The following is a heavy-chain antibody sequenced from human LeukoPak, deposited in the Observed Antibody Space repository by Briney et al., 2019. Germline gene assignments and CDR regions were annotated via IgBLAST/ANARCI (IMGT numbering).Heavy chain of an antibody. CDR2: INHSGST. Sequence: SETLSLTCAVYGGSFSGYYWSWIRQPPGKGLEWIGEINHSGSTNYNPSLKSRVTISVDTSKNQFSLKLSSVTAADTAVYYCARGRSLGGSSWTIDWYFDLWGRGTLVTVSS. V-gene: IGHV4-34*01. CDR3: ARGRSLGGSSWTIDWYFDL. D-gene: IGHD6-13*01. J-gene: IGHJ2*01. CDR1: GGSFSGYY.